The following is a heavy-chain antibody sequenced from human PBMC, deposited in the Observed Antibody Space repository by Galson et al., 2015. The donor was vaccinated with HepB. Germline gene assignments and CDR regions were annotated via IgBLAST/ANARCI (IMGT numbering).Heavy chain of an antibody. J-gene: IGHJ4*02. CDR3: ARGEGYSGSSEPIDY. CDR2: ISNSGNYI. Sequence: SLRLSCAASGFTFSSHNMNWVRQAPGKGLEWVAAISNSGNYIYYADSMKGRFTISRDNAKNSLYLPMNSLRAEDTALYYCARGEGYSGSSEPIDYWGQGTMVTVSS. D-gene: IGHD1-26*01. CDR1: GFTFSSHN. V-gene: IGHV3-21*01.